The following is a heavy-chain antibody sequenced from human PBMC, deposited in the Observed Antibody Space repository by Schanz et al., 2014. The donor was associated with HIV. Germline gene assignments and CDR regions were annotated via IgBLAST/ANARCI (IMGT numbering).Heavy chain of an antibody. D-gene: IGHD2-21*02. V-gene: IGHV1-18*01. Sequence: QVQLVQSGAEVKKPGASVKVSCKASGYTFSNFGISWVRQAPGQGLEWLGWISAYNGNTNYAQNVQGRVTVTTDTSTSTAYMELRSLRSDDTAVYHCARRESDGALDVWGPGTTVIVSS. CDR1: GYTFSNFG. CDR3: ARRESDGALDV. CDR2: ISAYNGNT. J-gene: IGHJ6*02.